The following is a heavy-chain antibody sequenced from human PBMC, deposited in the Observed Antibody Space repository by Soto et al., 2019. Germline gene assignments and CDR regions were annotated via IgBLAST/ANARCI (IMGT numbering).Heavy chain of an antibody. J-gene: IGHJ5*01. Sequence: GGSLRLSCAASGFTFSSYGMHWVRQAPGKGLEWVAVIWYDGSNKYYADSVKGRFTISRDNSKNTLYLQMSSLRVEDTAIYYCLTDSHSHPQGLFDSWGLDTLVPGSS. CDR2: IWYDGSNK. V-gene: IGHV3-33*01. CDR1: GFTFSSYG. D-gene: IGHD3-16*01. CDR3: LTDSHSHPQGLFDS.